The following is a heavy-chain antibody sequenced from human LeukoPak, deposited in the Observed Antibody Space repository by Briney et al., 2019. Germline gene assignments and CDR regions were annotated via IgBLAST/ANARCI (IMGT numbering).Heavy chain of an antibody. J-gene: IGHJ4*02. CDR2: ISGSGGST. V-gene: IGHV3-23*01. D-gene: IGHD6-13*01. Sequence: GGSLRLSCAASGFTFSNYAMSWVRQAPGKGLEWVSTISGSGGSTYYADSVEGRFTISRDNSKNTLYLQMNSLRAEDTAVYYCAKAYSSSWYFFDYWGQGILVTVSS. CDR3: AKAYSSSWYFFDY. CDR1: GFTFSNYA.